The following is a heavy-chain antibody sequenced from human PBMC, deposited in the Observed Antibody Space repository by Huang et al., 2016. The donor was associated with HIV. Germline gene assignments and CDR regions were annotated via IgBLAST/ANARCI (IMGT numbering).Heavy chain of an antibody. D-gene: IGHD3-10*01. J-gene: IGHJ5*02. CDR2: MAYDGTTK. Sequence: QVQLVESGGGVVQPGGSLRLSCATSGFPFRDYGLHWVRQTPGKGLEWVAFMAYDGTTKVYADSGEGRFTVSRDNSKSTLYLQMNSLRLEDTSIYYCLKDQVGPWGQGTLVTVSS. CDR1: GFPFRDYG. CDR3: LKDQVGP. V-gene: IGHV3-30*02.